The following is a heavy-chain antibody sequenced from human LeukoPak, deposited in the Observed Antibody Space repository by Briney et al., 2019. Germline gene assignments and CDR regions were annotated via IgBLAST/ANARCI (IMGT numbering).Heavy chain of an antibody. J-gene: IGHJ4*02. CDR1: GYTFTGYY. Sequence: ASVKVSCKASGYTFTGYYMHWVRQVPGQGLEWMGWINPNSGGTNYAQKFQGRVTMTRDTSISTAYMELSRLRSDDTAVYYCARDLSGAMTTVTCADYWGQGTLVTVSS. CDR3: ARDLSGAMTTVTCADY. CDR2: INPNSGGT. V-gene: IGHV1-2*02. D-gene: IGHD4-17*01.